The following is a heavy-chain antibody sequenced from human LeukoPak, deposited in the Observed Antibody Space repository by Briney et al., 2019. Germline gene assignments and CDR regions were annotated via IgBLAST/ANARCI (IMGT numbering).Heavy chain of an antibody. J-gene: IGHJ6*03. CDR2: IRYDGSNK. V-gene: IGHV3-30*02. Sequence: GGSLRLSCAASGFTFSSYGMHWVRQAPGKGLEWVAFIRYDGSNKYYADSVKGRFTISRDNSKNTLYLQMNSLRAEDTAVYYCAREEQQLVRWAYYYYYMDVWGKGTTVTISS. CDR3: AREEQQLVRWAYYYYYMDV. D-gene: IGHD6-13*01. CDR1: GFTFSSYG.